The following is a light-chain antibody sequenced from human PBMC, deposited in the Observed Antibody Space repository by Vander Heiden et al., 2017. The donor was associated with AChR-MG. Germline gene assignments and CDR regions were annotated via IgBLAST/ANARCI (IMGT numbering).Light chain of an antibody. CDR2: DVS. J-gene: IGLJ2*01. Sequence: QSPLTQPRPVSGSPRQSVTISCTGTSSDVGGFNYVSWYQLHPGKAPKLMIYDVSKRPSGVPDRFSGSKSGNTASLTISGLQAEDEADYYCCSYAGSYTPVVFGGGTKLTVL. CDR1: SSDVGGFNY. V-gene: IGLV2-11*01. CDR3: CSYAGSYTPVV.